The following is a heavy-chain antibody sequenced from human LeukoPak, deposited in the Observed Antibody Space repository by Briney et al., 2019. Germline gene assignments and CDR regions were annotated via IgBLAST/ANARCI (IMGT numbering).Heavy chain of an antibody. V-gene: IGHV1-2*02. J-gene: IGHJ4*02. CDR3: ARRTTGTTGTYYFDY. D-gene: IGHD1-1*01. CDR1: GYTFTGYY. CDR2: INPNSGGT. Sequence: EASVKVSCKASGYTFTGYYMHWVRQAPGQGLEWMGWINPNSGGTNYAQKFQGRVTMTRDTSISTAYMELSRLRSDDTAVYYCARRTTGTTGTYYFDYWGQGTLVTVSS.